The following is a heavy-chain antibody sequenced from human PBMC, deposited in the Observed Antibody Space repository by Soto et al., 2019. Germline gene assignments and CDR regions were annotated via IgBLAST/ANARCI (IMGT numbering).Heavy chain of an antibody. V-gene: IGHV4-59*01. CDR3: ARDATLRH. D-gene: IGHD2-15*01. CDR2: IYYTGST. CDR1: GDSMDSFY. J-gene: IGHJ4*01. Sequence: ETLSLTCTVSGDSMDSFYWNWIRQPPGKGLEWIGNIYYTGSTNYNPSLKSRVSISIDTSKNQFSLQVSSVTAADTAIYYCARDATLRHWGHGTLVTVSS.